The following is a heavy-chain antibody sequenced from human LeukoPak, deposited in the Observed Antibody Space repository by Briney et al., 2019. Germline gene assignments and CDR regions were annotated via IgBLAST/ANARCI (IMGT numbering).Heavy chain of an antibody. CDR1: GGSVSSISYY. CDR3: ATAVADPYGMDV. J-gene: IGHJ6*02. D-gene: IGHD6-19*01. V-gene: IGHV4-39*01. Sequence: SDTLSLTCTVSGGSVSSISYYWGWIRRPPGKGLEWIGSIYYSGSTYYNPSLKSRVTISVDTSKNQFSLKLSSVTAADTAVYYCATAVADPYGMDVWGQGTTVTVSS. CDR2: IYYSGST.